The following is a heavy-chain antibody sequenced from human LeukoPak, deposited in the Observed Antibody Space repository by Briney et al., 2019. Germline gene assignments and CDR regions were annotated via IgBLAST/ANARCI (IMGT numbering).Heavy chain of an antibody. D-gene: IGHD1/OR15-1a*01. Sequence: ASVKLSCKASGGAFSSYAISWVRQAPGQGLELMGGIIPIFGTASYAQKFQGRVTITADESTSTAYMELSSLRSEDTAVYYCARNKRPGKRTVNWFDPWGQGTLVTVSS. CDR1: GGAFSSYA. CDR2: IIPIFGTA. J-gene: IGHJ5*02. V-gene: IGHV1-69*01. CDR3: ARNKRPGKRTVNWFDP.